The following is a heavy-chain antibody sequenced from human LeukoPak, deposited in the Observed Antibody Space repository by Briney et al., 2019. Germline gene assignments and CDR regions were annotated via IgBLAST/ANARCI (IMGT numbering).Heavy chain of an antibody. CDR1: GFTFSGYA. Sequence: GGSLRLSCAASGFTFSGYAMSRVRQAPGKGLEWVSAISGSGGSTYYADSVKGRFTISRDNSKNTLYLQMNSLRAEDTAVYYCAKAGDSSGYYPPSFDYWGQGTLVTVSS. CDR2: ISGSGGST. V-gene: IGHV3-23*01. D-gene: IGHD3-22*01. J-gene: IGHJ4*02. CDR3: AKAGDSSGYYPPSFDY.